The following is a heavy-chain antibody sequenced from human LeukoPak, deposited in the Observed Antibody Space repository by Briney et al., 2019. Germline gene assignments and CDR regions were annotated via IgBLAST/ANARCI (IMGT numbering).Heavy chain of an antibody. Sequence: GASVKVSCKASGYTFTSYAMHWVRQAPGQGLEWMGWINTNTGNPTYAQGFTGRIVFSLDTSVSTAYLQINSLKAEDSAVYYCAKNGLGAVVKTDWGQGTLVTVSS. CDR1: GYTFTSYA. J-gene: IGHJ4*02. CDR3: AKNGLGAVVKTD. V-gene: IGHV7-4-1*02. D-gene: IGHD3-22*01. CDR2: INTNTGNP.